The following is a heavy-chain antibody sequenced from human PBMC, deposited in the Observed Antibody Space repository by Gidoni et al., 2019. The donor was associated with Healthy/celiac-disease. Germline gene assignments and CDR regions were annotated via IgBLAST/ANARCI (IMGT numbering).Heavy chain of an antibody. D-gene: IGHD6-6*01. CDR1: GYTFTSYY. V-gene: IGHV1-46*01. J-gene: IGHJ6*02. Sequence: QVQLVQSGAEVKKPGASVKVSCKASGYTFTSYYRHWVRQAPGQGLEWMGIINPSGGSTSYAQKFQGRVTMTRDTSTSTVYMELSSLRSEDTAVYYCARAGSIAARRHYYYGMDVWGQGTTVTVSS. CDR3: ARAGSIAARRHYYYGMDV. CDR2: INPSGGST.